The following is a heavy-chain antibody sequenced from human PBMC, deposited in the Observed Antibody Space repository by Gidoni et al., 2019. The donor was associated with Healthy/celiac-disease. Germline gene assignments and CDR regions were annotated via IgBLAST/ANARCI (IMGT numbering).Heavy chain of an antibody. CDR2: IDPSDSYT. J-gene: IGHJ3*02. CDR1: GYSFTSYW. V-gene: IGHV5-10-1*03. D-gene: IGHD4-17*01. Sequence: EVQLVQSGAEVKKPGESLRISCQGSGYSFTSYWISWARQMPGKGLEWMGRIDPSDSYTTYSPAFQGHVAISADQSISTAYLQWSRLKASDTAMYYCARRVYDYGDYSLGTDAFDIWGQGTIVTVSS. CDR3: ARRVYDYGDYSLGTDAFDI.